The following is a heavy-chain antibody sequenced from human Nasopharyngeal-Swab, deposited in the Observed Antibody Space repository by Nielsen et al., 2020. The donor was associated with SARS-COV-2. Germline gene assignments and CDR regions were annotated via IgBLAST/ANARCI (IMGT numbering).Heavy chain of an antibody. CDR3: ARHGASGSFGDH. D-gene: IGHD3-10*01. Sequence: RQAPGKGLAYIGYIYYTESTYYSPALKGRGTMAVDTSKNQLSLKLPSVTAADTAVYSCARHGASGSFGDHWGQGTLVTVSS. CDR2: IYYTEST. V-gene: IGHV4-59*08. J-gene: IGHJ4*02.